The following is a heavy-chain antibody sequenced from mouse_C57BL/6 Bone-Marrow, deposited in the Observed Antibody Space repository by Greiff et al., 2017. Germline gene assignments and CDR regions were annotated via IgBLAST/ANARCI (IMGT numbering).Heavy chain of an antibody. D-gene: IGHD1-1*01. CDR1: GYTFTDYN. CDR3: ARPFYYGSSWFAY. J-gene: IGHJ3*01. CDR2: INPNNGGT. Sequence: EVQLQQSGPELVKPGASVKMSCKASGYTFTDYNMHWVKQSHGKSLEWIGYINPNNGGTSYNQKFKGKATLTVNKSSSTAYMELRSLTSEDSAVYYCARPFYYGSSWFAYWGQGILVTVSA. V-gene: IGHV1-22*01.